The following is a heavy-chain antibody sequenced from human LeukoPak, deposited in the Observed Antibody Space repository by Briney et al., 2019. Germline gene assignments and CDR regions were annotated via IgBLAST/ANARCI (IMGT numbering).Heavy chain of an antibody. V-gene: IGHV5-10-1*01. J-gene: IGHJ4*02. D-gene: IGHD3-10*01. CDR2: IDPSDSYI. CDR1: GXSFTSYW. CDR3: ARLTGYGSLDY. Sequence: GESLKISCKGSGXSFTSYWISWVRQMPGKGLEWMGRIDPSDSYINYSPSFQGHVTISADKSISTAYLQWTGLKASDTAMYYCARLTGYGSLDYWGQGNLVTVSS.